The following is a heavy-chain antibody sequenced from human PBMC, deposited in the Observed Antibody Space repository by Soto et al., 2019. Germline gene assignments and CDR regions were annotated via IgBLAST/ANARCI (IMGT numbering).Heavy chain of an antibody. CDR1: GYTFTSYA. CDR3: ARVSATYNGRFMDYDSSGYYYVGGYFDY. D-gene: IGHD3-22*01. Sequence: ASVKVSCKASGYTFTSYAMHWVRQAPGQRLEWMGWINAGNGNTKYSQKFQGRVTITRDTSASTAYMELSSLRSEDTAVYYCARVSATYNGRFMDYDSSGYYYVGGYFDYWGQGTLVTVSS. J-gene: IGHJ4*02. CDR2: INAGNGNT. V-gene: IGHV1-3*01.